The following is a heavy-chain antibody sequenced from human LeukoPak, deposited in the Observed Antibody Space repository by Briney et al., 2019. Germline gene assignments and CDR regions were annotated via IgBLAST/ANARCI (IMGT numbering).Heavy chain of an antibody. CDR3: ARDLQGVGDYLELVCYMDV. CDR1: GYTFTGYY. J-gene: IGHJ6*03. D-gene: IGHD4-17*01. V-gene: IGHV1-2*02. Sequence: ASVKVSCKASGYTFTGYYMHWVRQAPGQGLEWMGWINPNSGGTNYAQKFQGRVTMTRDTSISTAYMELSRLRSDDTAVYYCARDLQGVGDYLELVCYMDVWGKGTTVTISS. CDR2: INPNSGGT.